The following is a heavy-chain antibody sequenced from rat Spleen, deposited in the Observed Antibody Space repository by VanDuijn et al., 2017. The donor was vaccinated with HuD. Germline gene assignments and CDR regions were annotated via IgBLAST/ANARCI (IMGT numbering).Heavy chain of an antibody. J-gene: IGHJ2*01. CDR3: ARLGGLRNWFAY. Sequence: EVQLVESGGGLVQPGRSLKLSCAASGFTFSNYGMAWVRQAPTKGLEWVAIISYDGSSIYYRDSVKGRFTISRDNAKSTLYLQMNSLRSEDTATYYCARLGGLRNWFAYWGQGVMVTVSS. CDR2: ISYDGSSI. CDR1: GFTFSNYG. D-gene: IGHD4-3*01. V-gene: IGHV5-29*01.